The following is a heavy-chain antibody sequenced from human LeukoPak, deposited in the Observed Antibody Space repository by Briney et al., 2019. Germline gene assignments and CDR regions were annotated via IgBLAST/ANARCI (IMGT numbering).Heavy chain of an antibody. J-gene: IGHJ4*02. V-gene: IGHV1-18*01. CDR1: GYTFTSYG. CDR3: ARGPYIVVVVAAEYTFDY. D-gene: IGHD2-15*01. Sequence: ASVKVSCKASGYTFTSYGISWVRQAPGQGLEWMGWISAYNGNTNYAQKLQGRVTMTTHTSTSTAYMKLRSLRSDDTAVYYCARGPYIVVVVAAEYTFDYWGQGTLVTVSS. CDR2: ISAYNGNT.